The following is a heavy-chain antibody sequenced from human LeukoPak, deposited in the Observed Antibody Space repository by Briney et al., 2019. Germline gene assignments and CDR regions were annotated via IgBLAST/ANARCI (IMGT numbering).Heavy chain of an antibody. CDR3: ARPIRPGYSYGYDY. CDR1: GGSISSNNYY. D-gene: IGHD5-18*01. J-gene: IGHJ4*02. CDR2: INYSGST. Sequence: SGALSLTCTVSGGSISSNNYYWGWIRQPPGKGLEWTGTINYSGSTYYNSSLKSRVTISADPSKNQFSLKLSSVTAEDTAVYYCARPIRPGYSYGYDYWGQGTVVTVSS. V-gene: IGHV4-39*01.